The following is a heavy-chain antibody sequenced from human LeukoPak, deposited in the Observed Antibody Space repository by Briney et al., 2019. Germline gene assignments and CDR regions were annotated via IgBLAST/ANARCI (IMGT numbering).Heavy chain of an antibody. CDR3: ARVGNSLPFDY. V-gene: IGHV1-8*03. Sequence: ASVKVSCKASGYTFTSYDINWVRQATGQGLEWMGWMNPNSGNTGYAQKFQGRVTITRNTSISTAYMELSGLRSEDTAVYYCARVGNSLPFDYWGQGTLVTVSS. CDR1: GYTFTSYD. J-gene: IGHJ4*02. D-gene: IGHD4-23*01. CDR2: MNPNSGNT.